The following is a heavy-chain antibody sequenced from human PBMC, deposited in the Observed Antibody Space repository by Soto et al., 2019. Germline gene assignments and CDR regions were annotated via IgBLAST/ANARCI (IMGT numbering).Heavy chain of an antibody. J-gene: IGHJ4*02. V-gene: IGHV1-46*01. Sequence: VQSGAEVKKPGASVKVSCKASGYTFTSYYMHWVRQAPGQGLEWMGIINPIGGGTSYAQKFQGRVTMTRDTSTNTVYMELSSLRSEDTAMYYCARDSTLAYWGQGTLVTVSS. CDR3: ARDSTLAY. CDR2: INPIGGGT. CDR1: GYTFTSYY.